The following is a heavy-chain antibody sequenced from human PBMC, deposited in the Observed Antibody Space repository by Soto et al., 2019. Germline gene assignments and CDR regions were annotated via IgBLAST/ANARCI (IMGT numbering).Heavy chain of an antibody. CDR3: ARVRQLVGYCYYYMDV. CDR1: GYTFTNYG. V-gene: IGHV1-18*01. Sequence: QVQMLQSGAEVKKPGAYGKFSCKASGYTFTNYGITWVRQAPGQGLEWMGWISAYNGDTHYTQRLQGRVTMTTDTSTSSAYLELRGPRSDDTAVYYCARVRQLVGYCYYYMDVWGKGTTVTVSS. CDR2: ISAYNGDT. J-gene: IGHJ6*03. D-gene: IGHD6-6*01.